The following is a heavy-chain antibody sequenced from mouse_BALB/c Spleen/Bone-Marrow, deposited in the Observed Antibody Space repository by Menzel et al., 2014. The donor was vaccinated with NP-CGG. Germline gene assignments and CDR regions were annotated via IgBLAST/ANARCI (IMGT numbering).Heavy chain of an antibody. CDR3: ARTYGDSPYFYGMDY. CDR2: INPSNGRT. CDR1: GYTFTSYW. J-gene: IGHJ4*01. V-gene: IGHV1S81*02. D-gene: IGHD2-13*01. Sequence: VQLQESGAELVKPGTSVKLFCKTSGYTFTSYWMHWVKQRPGQGLEWIGEINPSNGRTNYNEKFKNKATLTVDKSSSTAYMQLSSLTSEDSAVYFCARTYGDSPYFYGMDYWGQGTSVTVSS.